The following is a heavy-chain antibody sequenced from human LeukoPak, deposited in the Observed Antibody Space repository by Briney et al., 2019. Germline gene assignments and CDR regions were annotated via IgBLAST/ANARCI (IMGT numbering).Heavy chain of an antibody. D-gene: IGHD2-15*01. CDR2: VNPNSGHT. Sequence: ASVKVSCKASGYTFTSYDINWVRQATGQGLEWMGWVNPNSGHTGYAQKFQGRVTMTRNTSISTAYMELSSLRSEDTAVYYCAKAGPPEYCSGGSCWYYFDYWGQGTLVTVSS. V-gene: IGHV1-8*01. J-gene: IGHJ4*02. CDR3: AKAGPPEYCSGGSCWYYFDY. CDR1: GYTFTSYD.